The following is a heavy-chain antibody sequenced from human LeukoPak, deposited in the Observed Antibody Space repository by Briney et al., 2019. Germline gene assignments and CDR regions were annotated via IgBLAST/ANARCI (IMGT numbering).Heavy chain of an antibody. CDR2: INHSGST. V-gene: IGHV4-34*01. CDR1: GGSFSGYY. Sequence: SETLSLTCAVYGGSFSGYYWSWIRQPPGKGLEWIGEINHSGSTNYNPSLKSRVTITVDTSKNQLSLKLSSVTAADTAVYYCARGGRRASWFLDYWGQGTLVTVSS. CDR3: ARGGRRASWFLDY. J-gene: IGHJ4*02. D-gene: IGHD6-13*01.